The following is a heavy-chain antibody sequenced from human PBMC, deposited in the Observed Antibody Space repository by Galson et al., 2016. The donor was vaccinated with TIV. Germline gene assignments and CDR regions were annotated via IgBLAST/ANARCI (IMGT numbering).Heavy chain of an antibody. CDR2: ISNYNVNT. D-gene: IGHD2-15*01. Sequence: SVKVSCKASGYSFTSYGIAWVRQAPGQGLAWMGWISNYNVNTKYAQKFQGRVTLTTDTATSTGYMELRSLRFDDTAVYFCARGRAADHAFDFWGQGTMVTVSS. V-gene: IGHV1-18*01. CDR1: GYSFTSYG. J-gene: IGHJ3*01. CDR3: ARGRAADHAFDF.